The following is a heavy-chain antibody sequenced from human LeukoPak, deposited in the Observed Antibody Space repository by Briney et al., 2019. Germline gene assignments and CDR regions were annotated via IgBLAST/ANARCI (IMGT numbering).Heavy chain of an antibody. V-gene: IGHV1-8*01. D-gene: IGHD3-22*01. J-gene: IGHJ4*02. CDR2: VNPNSGNQ. CDR3: ARGNHYDSSGPPGRLDY. CDR1: GYTFTSFD. Sequence: ASVKVSCKASGYTFTSFDINWVRQAPGQGLEWMGWVNPNSGNQGYAQKFQGRLTMYRNTSITTAYMELSSLRSEDTAVYYCARGNHYDSSGPPGRLDYWGQGTLVTVSS.